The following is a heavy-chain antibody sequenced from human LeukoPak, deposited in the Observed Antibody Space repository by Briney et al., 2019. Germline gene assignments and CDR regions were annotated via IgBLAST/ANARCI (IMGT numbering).Heavy chain of an antibody. D-gene: IGHD3-22*01. Sequence: SETLSLTCTVSGGSISSYYWSWIRQPPGKGLEWIGYIYYSGSTNYNLSLKSRVTISVDTSKNQFSLKLSSVTAADTAVYYCARETYYYDSSGYHDAFDIWGQGTMVTVSS. V-gene: IGHV4-59*01. CDR3: ARETYYYDSSGYHDAFDI. J-gene: IGHJ3*02. CDR1: GGSISSYY. CDR2: IYYSGST.